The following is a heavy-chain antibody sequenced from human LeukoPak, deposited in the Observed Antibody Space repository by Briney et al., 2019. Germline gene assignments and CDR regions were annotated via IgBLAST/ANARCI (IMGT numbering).Heavy chain of an antibody. D-gene: IGHD1-26*01. CDR1: GYTFTGYY. V-gene: IGHV1-46*01. Sequence: ASVKVSCQAYGYTFTGYYMHWVRQAPGQGLEWMGIINPIGCSTSYAQKFQGRVTMTRDTSTSTVYMEVSCLRSEGTGVYFCARDIRPAPEEELGYFDHWGKGTLVTVSS. J-gene: IGHJ4*02. CDR2: INPIGCST. CDR3: ARDIRPAPEEELGYFDH.